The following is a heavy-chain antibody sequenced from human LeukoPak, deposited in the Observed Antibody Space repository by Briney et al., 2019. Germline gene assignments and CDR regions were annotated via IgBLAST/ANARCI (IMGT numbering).Heavy chain of an antibody. CDR3: ARGVYHFDY. V-gene: IGHV3-7*01. D-gene: IGHD2-8*01. CDR1: GFTFSNYW. J-gene: IGHJ4*02. CDR2: IKQDGSEK. Sequence: GGSLRLSCAASGFTFSNYWMSWVRQAPGKGPEWVANIKQDGSEKYYLDSVKGRFIISRDNAKNSLYLQMNSLRAEDTAVYYCARGVYHFDYWGQGTLVTVSS.